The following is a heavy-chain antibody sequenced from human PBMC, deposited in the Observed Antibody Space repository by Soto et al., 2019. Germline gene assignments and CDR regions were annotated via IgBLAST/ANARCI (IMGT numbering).Heavy chain of an antibody. CDR1: GGTFSSYA. J-gene: IGHJ4*02. CDR2: IIPIFGTA. Sequence: QVQLVQSGAEVKKPGSSVKVSCKASGGTFSSYAISWVRQAPGQGLEWMGGIIPIFGTANYAQKFQGRVTITADESTSTAYMELSSLRSEDTAVYYCARMEGILIAAAQPPYFDCWGQRTLVTVSS. D-gene: IGHD6-13*01. V-gene: IGHV1-69*01. CDR3: ARMEGILIAAAQPPYFDC.